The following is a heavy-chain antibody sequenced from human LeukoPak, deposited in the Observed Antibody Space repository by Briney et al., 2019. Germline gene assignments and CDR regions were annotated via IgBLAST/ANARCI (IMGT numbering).Heavy chain of an antibody. V-gene: IGHV3-48*03. Sequence: LSGGSLRLSCAASGFTFSSYEMNWVRQAPGKGLEWVSYISSSGSTIYYADSVKGRFTISRDNAKNSLYLQMNSLRAEDTAVYYCAVEVPTLPNWFDPWGQGTLVTVSS. J-gene: IGHJ5*02. D-gene: IGHD2-2*01. CDR2: ISSSGSTI. CDR1: GFTFSSYE. CDR3: AVEVPTLPNWFDP.